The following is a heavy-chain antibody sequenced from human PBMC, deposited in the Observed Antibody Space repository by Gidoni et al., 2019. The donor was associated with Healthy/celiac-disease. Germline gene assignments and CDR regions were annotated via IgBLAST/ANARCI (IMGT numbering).Heavy chain of an antibody. CDR3: ARAGSYYDSSGYRALDY. CDR2: ISSSSSYI. J-gene: IGHJ4*02. D-gene: IGHD3-22*01. CDR1: GFTFSSYS. V-gene: IGHV3-21*01. Sequence: EVQLVESGGGLVKPGGSLRLSCAASGFTFSSYSMNWVRQAPGKGLEWVSSISSSSSYIYYADSVKGRFTISRDNAKNSLYLQMNSLRAEDTAVYYCARAGSYYDSSGYRALDYWGQGTLVTVSS.